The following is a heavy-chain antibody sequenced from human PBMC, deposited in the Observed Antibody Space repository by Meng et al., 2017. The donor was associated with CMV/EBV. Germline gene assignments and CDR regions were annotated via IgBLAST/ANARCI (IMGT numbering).Heavy chain of an antibody. CDR1: GFTFSSYA. J-gene: IGHJ4*02. CDR2: ISYDGSNK. CDR3: ARVRSSTDVLRYFDWLLDFDY. D-gene: IGHD3-9*01. V-gene: IGHV3-30-3*01. Sequence: GESLKISCAASGFTFSSYAMRWVRQAPGKGLEWVAVISYDGSNKYYADSVKGRFTISRDNSKNTLYLQMNSLRAEDTAVYYCARVRSSTDVLRYFDWLLDFDYRGQGTLVTVSS.